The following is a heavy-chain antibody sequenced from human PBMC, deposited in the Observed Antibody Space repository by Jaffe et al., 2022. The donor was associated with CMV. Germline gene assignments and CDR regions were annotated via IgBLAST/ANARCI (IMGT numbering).Heavy chain of an antibody. D-gene: IGHD6-19*01. Sequence: QVQLVESGGGVVQPGRSLRLSCAASGFTFSSYGMHWVRQAPGKGLEWVAVISYDGSNKYYADSVKGRFTISRDNSKNTLYLQMNSLRAEDTAVYYCAKSILPLPVAGTVDYWGQGTLVTVSS. J-gene: IGHJ4*02. V-gene: IGHV3-30*18. CDR2: ISYDGSNK. CDR1: GFTFSSYG. CDR3: AKSILPLPVAGTVDY.